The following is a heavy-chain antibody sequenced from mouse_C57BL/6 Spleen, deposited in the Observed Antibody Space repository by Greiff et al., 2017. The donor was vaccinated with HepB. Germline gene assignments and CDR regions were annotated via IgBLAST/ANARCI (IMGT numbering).Heavy chain of an antibody. V-gene: IGHV5-4*01. CDR2: ISDGGSYT. CDR1: GFTFSSYA. Sequence: EVQGVESGGGLVKPGASLKFSCAASGFTFSSYAMSWVRQTPEERLEWVATISDGGSYTYYPDNVKGRFTISRDNAKNNPYLQMSQLKSEDTAMYYCAREAITTVVAYCFDYWGQGTTLTVSS. J-gene: IGHJ2*01. CDR3: AREAITTVVAYCFDY. D-gene: IGHD1-1*01.